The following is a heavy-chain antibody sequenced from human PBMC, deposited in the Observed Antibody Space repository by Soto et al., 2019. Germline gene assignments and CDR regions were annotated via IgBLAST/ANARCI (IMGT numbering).Heavy chain of an antibody. V-gene: IGHV3-20*04. D-gene: IGHD2-21*02. CDR1: GFTFDDYG. CDR3: AKDRSRGGHSTLDS. Sequence: PGGSLRLSCAASGFTFDDYGMSWVRQAPGKGLEWVSIINWNGGATAYADSVKGRFTISRDNAKNSLYLQMSSLRAEDMAVYYCAKDRSRGGHSTLDSWGQGT. J-gene: IGHJ4*02. CDR2: INWNGGAT.